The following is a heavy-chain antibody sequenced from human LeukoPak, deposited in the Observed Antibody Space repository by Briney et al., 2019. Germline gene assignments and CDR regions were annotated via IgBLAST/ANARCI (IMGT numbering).Heavy chain of an antibody. CDR1: GFTFSSYA. CDR3: ATTTVTTGYFDY. CDR2: ISYDGSNK. J-gene: IGHJ4*02. D-gene: IGHD4-17*01. V-gene: IGHV3-30-3*01. Sequence: GGSLRLSCAASGFTFSSYAMHWVRQAPGKGLEWVAVISYDGSNKYYADSVKGRFTISRDNSKNTLYLQMNSLRAEDTAVYYCATTTVTTGYFDYWGQGTLVTVSS.